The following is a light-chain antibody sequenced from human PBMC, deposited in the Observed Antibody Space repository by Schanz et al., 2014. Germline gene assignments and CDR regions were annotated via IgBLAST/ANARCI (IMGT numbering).Light chain of an antibody. Sequence: DIVLTQSPGTLSLSPGERATLSCRASQSVSSRNLAWYQQKPGQAPRLLIYGASSRATGIPDRFSGSGSGTDFTLTISRLEPEDFAVYYCQQYGSSLTWTFGQGTKVEIK. V-gene: IGKV3-20*01. J-gene: IGKJ1*01. CDR3: QQYGSSLTWT. CDR1: QSVSSRN. CDR2: GAS.